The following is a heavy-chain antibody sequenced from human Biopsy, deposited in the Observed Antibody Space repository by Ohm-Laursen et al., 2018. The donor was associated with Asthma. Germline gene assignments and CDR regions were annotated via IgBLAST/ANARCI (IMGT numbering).Heavy chain of an antibody. J-gene: IGHJ4*02. V-gene: IGHV1-24*01. CDR2: HDHEEGGT. D-gene: IGHD4-17*01. Sequence: VSSVKVSCKISGYSLTDLSVHWVRQAPGQGLEWMGGHDHEEGGTVNARRFQGRVTMTEDTSTDTAYIELSSLSSDDTAVYYCASDFPKDYVRYNFQFWGQGTLVTVSS. CDR1: GYSLTDLS. CDR3: ASDFPKDYVRYNFQF.